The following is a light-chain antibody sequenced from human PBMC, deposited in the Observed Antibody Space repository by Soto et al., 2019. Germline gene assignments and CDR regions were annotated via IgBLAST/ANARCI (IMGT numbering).Light chain of an antibody. J-gene: IGLJ3*02. Sequence: QSALTQPRSVSWSPGQSVSISCTGTSRDVGGYNYVSWYQQYPGKAPKLMIYDVNKRPSGVPDRFSGSKSGNTASLTISGLQAEDEADYYCCSYAGSYTLLFGGGTQLTVL. CDR3: CSYAGSYTLL. CDR2: DVN. V-gene: IGLV2-11*01. CDR1: SRDVGGYNY.